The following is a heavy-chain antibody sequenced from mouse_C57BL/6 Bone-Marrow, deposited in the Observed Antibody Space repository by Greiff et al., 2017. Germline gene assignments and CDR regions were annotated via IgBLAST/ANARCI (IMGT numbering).Heavy chain of an antibody. CDR3: ARVTGTGWYFDV. Sequence: VQLQQSGAELVRPGTSVKVSCKASGYAFTNYLIEWVKQRPGQGLEWIGVINPGSGGTNYNEEFKGKATLTADKSSSTAYMQLSSLTSEDSAVYFCARVTGTGWYFDVWGTGTTVTVSS. V-gene: IGHV1-54*01. CDR1: GYAFTNYL. CDR2: INPGSGGT. D-gene: IGHD4-1*01. J-gene: IGHJ1*03.